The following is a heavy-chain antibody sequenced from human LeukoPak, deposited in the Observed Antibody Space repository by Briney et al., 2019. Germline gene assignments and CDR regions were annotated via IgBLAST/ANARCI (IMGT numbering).Heavy chain of an antibody. CDR1: GFTFSSYG. V-gene: IGHV3-30*02. CDR3: ARDLRSPSDTNIAIDY. J-gene: IGHJ4*02. CDR2: IRYDGSNK. Sequence: GGSLRLSCAASGFTFSSYGMHWVRQAPGKGLEWVAFIRYDGSNKYYADSVKGRFTISRDNAMNTLYLQMNSLRAEDTAVYYCARDLRSPSDTNIAIDYWGQGTLVTVSS.